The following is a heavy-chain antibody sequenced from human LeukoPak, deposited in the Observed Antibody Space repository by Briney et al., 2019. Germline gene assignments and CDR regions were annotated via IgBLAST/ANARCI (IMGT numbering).Heavy chain of an antibody. J-gene: IGHJ6*03. CDR1: GFTFRSYG. V-gene: IGHV3-33*06. CDR3: AKGMTTGPRSVYHYMDV. Sequence: PVGSLRLSCVASGFTFRSYGMHWVRQAPGKGLEWLSLLWYDGSNEYYADSVKGRFTISRDNSKNTLYLQMNSLRAEDTAVYYCAKGMTTGPRSVYHYMDVWGKGTTVTVSS. D-gene: IGHD4-17*01. CDR2: LWYDGSNE.